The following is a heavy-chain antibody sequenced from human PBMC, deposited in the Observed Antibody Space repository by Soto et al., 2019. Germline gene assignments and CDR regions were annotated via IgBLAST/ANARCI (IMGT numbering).Heavy chain of an antibody. CDR3: ARGSLGYCSGGSCYGHYYYGMDV. CDR1: GYTFTSYG. V-gene: IGHV1-18*01. Sequence: ASVKVSCKASGYTFTSYGISWVRQAPGQGLEWMGWISAYNGNTNYAQKLQGRVTMTTDTSTSTAYMELRSLRSDDTAVYYCARGSLGYCSGGSCYGHYYYGMDVWGQGTTVTV. CDR2: ISAYNGNT. J-gene: IGHJ6*02. D-gene: IGHD2-15*01.